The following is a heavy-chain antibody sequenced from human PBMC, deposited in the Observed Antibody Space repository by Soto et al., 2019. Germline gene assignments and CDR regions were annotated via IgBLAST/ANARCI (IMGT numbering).Heavy chain of an antibody. V-gene: IGHV2-5*02. CDR1: GFSLSTSGVG. D-gene: IGHD3-9*01. J-gene: IGHJ4*02. CDR2: IYWDDSK. CDR3: AHKGPEDWHLDY. Sequence: QITLKESGPTLVRPTQTLTLTCAFSGFSLSTSGVGVGWIRQPPGKALEWLAVIYWDDSKHYSPSLRSRLTITKDTSKIQVVLTRTNMDPMDTGTYYCAHKGPEDWHLDYWGQGTLVTVSS.